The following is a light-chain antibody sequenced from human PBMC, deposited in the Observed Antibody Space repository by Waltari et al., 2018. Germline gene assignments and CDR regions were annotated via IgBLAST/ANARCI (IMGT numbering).Light chain of an antibody. J-gene: IGLJ1*01. CDR2: EVS. Sequence: QSALTQPASVSGSPGQSITISCTGTRSDVSWYQQHPGKAPKLMIYEVSNRPSGISNRFSGSKSGSTASLTISGLQPEDEADYYCSSYASTGPFGTGTKVTVL. V-gene: IGLV2-14*01. CDR3: SSYASTGP. CDR1: RSDV.